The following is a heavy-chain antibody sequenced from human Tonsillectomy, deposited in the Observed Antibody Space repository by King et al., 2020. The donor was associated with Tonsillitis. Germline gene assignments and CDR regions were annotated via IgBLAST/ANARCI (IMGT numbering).Heavy chain of an antibody. CDR3: ARDRSGLRLAAAGTLGY. CDR1: GYTFTDCY. V-gene: IGHV1-2*02. Sequence: VQLVESGAEVKKPGASVKVSCKSSGYTFTDCYIHWLRQAPGPGLEWMGWINHNIGGTNCAQNFQGRVTMTRDTSISTAYMELRRLKSDDTAVYYCARDRSGLRLAAAGTLGYWGQGTLVTVSS. D-gene: IGHD6-13*01. CDR2: INHNIGGT. J-gene: IGHJ4*02.